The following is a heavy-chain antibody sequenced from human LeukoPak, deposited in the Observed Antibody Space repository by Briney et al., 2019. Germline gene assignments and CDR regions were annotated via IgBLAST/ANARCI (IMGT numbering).Heavy chain of an antibody. CDR3: ARGYYYDSSGYYPDY. D-gene: IGHD3-22*01. V-gene: IGHV1-69*13. J-gene: IGHJ4*02. Sequence: ASVKVSCKASGGTFSGYAISWVRQAPGQGLEWMGGIIPIFGTANYAQKFQGRVTITADESTSTAYMELSSPRSEDTAVYYCARGYYYDSSGYYPDYWGQGTLVTVSS. CDR2: IIPIFGTA. CDR1: GGTFSGYA.